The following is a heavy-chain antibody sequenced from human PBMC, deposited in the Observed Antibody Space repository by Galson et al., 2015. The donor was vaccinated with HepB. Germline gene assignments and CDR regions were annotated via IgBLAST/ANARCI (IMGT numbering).Heavy chain of an antibody. CDR2: IKQDGSEK. CDR1: RLVISRSW. D-gene: IGHD1-14*01. CDR3: YAGHYFDS. V-gene: IGHV3-7*01. J-gene: IGHJ4*02. Sequence: SLRLSCAASRLVISRSWMSWVRQAPGKGLEWVANIKQDGSEKYYVDSVKGRFTISRDNAKNSLYLQMNSLRDEDTAVYYCYAGHYFDSWGQGTLVTVSS.